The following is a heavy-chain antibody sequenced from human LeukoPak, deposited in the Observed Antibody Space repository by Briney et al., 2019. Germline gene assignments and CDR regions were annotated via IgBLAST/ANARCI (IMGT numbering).Heavy chain of an antibody. CDR3: ARVPDRGYSYGYRYCFDY. D-gene: IGHD5-18*01. Sequence: SETLSLTCAVYGGSFSGYYWSWIRQPPGKGLEWIGEINHSGSTNYNPSLKSRVTISVDTSKNQFSLKLSSVTAADTAVYYCARVPDRGYSYGYRYCFDYWGQGTLVTVSS. CDR1: GGSFSGYY. V-gene: IGHV4-34*01. CDR2: INHSGST. J-gene: IGHJ4*02.